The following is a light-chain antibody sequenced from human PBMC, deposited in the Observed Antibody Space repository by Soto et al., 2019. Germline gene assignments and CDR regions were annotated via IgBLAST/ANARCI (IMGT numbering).Light chain of an antibody. CDR1: QSISSW. CDR3: LQYNSYSPYT. Sequence: DIQMTQSPSTLSASVGDRVTITCRASQSISSWLAWYQQKPGKAPKLLIYKAFSLESGVPSRFSGSGSGTEFTLTISSLQPDYFAAYYCLQYNSYSPYTFGQGTKLEIK. J-gene: IGKJ2*01. V-gene: IGKV1-5*03. CDR2: KAF.